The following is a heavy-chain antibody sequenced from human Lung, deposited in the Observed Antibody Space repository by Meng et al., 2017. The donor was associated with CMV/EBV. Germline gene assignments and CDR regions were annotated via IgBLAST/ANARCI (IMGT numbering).Heavy chain of an antibody. J-gene: IGHJ2*01. CDR1: GGSISSYY. CDR3: ARPGAAAETEGFDL. D-gene: IGHD6-13*01. Sequence: SXTLSLXCTVSGGSISSYYWSWIRQPPGKGLEWIGYIYYSGSTNYNPSLKSRVTISVDTSKNQFSLKLGSVTAADTAVYYCARPGAAAETEGFDLWGRGPLVTVSS. V-gene: IGHV4-59*08. CDR2: IYYSGST.